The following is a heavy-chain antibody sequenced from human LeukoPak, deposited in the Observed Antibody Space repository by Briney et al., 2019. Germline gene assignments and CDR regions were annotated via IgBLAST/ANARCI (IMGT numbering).Heavy chain of an antibody. CDR2: IKQDGSEK. D-gene: IGHD1-26*01. V-gene: IGHV3-7*01. J-gene: IGHJ4*02. CDR1: GFTFSSYW. Sequence: PGGSLRLSCAASGFTFSSYWMSRVRQAPGKGLEWVANIKQDGSEKYYVDSVKGRFTISRDNAKNSLYLQMNSLRAEDTAVYYCARGGAGIVGATHADYWGQGTLVTVSS. CDR3: ARGGAGIVGATHADY.